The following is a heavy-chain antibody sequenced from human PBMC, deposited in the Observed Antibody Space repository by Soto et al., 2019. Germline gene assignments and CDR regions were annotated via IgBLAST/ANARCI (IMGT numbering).Heavy chain of an antibody. CDR3: ARDPSSGGFCPGPCFDY. J-gene: IGHJ4*02. Sequence: SETLSLTCSVSGGSISGDYYWSWIRQPPGKGLESIGYISYNGRTYYNPSLKSRLTMSIDTSQNQFSLKLTSVTAADTAVYYCARDPSSGGFCPGPCFDYWGQGSLVTVSS. CDR1: GGSISGDYY. CDR2: ISYNGRT. D-gene: IGHD2-15*01. V-gene: IGHV4-30-4*08.